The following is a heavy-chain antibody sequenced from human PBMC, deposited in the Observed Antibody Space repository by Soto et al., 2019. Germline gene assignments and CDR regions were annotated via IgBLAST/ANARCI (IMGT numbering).Heavy chain of an antibody. CDR2: SYYSGST. V-gene: IGHV4-61*08. D-gene: IGHD3-9*01. CDR1: GGSISSGGYY. J-gene: IGHJ4*02. Sequence: SETLSLTCTVSGGSISSGGYYWSLIRQHPGKGLEWIGYSYYSGSTNYNPSLKSRVTISVDTSKNQFSLKLSSVTAADTAVYYCARGGVLRYFDWFQYWGQGTLVTVSS. CDR3: ARGGVLRYFDWFQY.